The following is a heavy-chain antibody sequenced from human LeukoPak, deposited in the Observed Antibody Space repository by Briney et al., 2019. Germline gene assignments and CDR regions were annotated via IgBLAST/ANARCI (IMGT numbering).Heavy chain of an antibody. CDR3: ARAKRGSCCNFDY. CDR1: GFTFSDYY. D-gene: IGHD2-15*01. Sequence: GGSLRLSCAASGFTFSDYYMSWIRQAPGKGLEWVSYISSSGSTIYYADSVKGRFTTSRENAKNSLYLQMNSLRAEDTAVYYCARAKRGSCCNFDYWGQGTLVTVSS. J-gene: IGHJ4*02. CDR2: ISSSGSTI. V-gene: IGHV3-11*01.